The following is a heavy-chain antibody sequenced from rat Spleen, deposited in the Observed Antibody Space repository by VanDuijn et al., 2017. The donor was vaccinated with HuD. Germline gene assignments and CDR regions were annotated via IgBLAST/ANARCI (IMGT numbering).Heavy chain of an antibody. D-gene: IGHD1-10*01. V-gene: IGHV5-7*01. CDR3: AALVTTRGMDA. J-gene: IGHJ4*01. CDR2: IVYDGSST. CDR1: GFNFSDYA. Sequence: EVQLVESGGGLVQPGRSLKLSCAASGFNFSDYAMAWVRQAPKKGLEWVATIVYDGSSTYYRDSVKGRFTISRDNSKSTLYLEMNSLRSEETAMYYCAALVTTRGMDAWGQGASVTVSS.